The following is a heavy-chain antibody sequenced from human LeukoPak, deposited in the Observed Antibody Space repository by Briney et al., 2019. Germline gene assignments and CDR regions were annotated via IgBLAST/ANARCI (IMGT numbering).Heavy chain of an antibody. CDR3: ARAEQQLVHGY. CDR1: GGSISSYY. CDR2: IYYSGST. Sequence: SETLSLTCTVSGGSISSYYWSWIRQPPGKGLEWIGYIYYSGSTNYNPSLKSRVTISVDTSKNQFSLKLSSVTAADTAVYYCARAEQQLVHGYWGQGTLVTVSS. D-gene: IGHD6-13*01. J-gene: IGHJ4*02. V-gene: IGHV4-59*01.